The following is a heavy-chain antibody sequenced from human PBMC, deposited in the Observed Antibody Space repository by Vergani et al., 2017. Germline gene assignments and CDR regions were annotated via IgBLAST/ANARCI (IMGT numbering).Heavy chain of an antibody. D-gene: IGHD6-13*01. CDR1: GGSISSSSYY. J-gene: IGHJ1*01. CDR2: IYYSGST. V-gene: IGHV4-39*07. CDR3: ARDGPRIAAAGRVEYFQH. Sequence: QVQLQESGPGLVKPSETLSLTCTVSGGSISSSSYYWGWIRQPPGKGLEWIGSIYYSGSTYYNPSLKSRVTISVDTSKNQFSLKLSSVTAADTAVYYCARDGPRIAAAGRVEYFQHWGQGTLVTVSS.